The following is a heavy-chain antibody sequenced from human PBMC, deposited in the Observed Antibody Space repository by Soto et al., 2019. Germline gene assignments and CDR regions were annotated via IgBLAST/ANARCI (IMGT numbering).Heavy chain of an antibody. D-gene: IGHD3-10*01. V-gene: IGHV3-23*01. J-gene: IGHJ4*02. CDR2: ISGSGGST. CDR1: GFTFSSYS. Sequence: PGGSLRLSCAASGFTFSSYSMSWARQAPGKGLEWVSAISGSGGSTYYADSVKGRFTISRDNSKNTLYLQMNSLRAEDTAVYYCARSMVRGVIGYWGQGTLVTVSS. CDR3: ARSMVRGVIGY.